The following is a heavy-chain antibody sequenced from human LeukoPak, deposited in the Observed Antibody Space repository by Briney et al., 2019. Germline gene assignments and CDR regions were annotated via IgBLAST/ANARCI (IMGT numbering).Heavy chain of an antibody. D-gene: IGHD3-22*01. CDR3: ARLLYYYDSSGYYCADY. V-gene: IGHV4-39*01. CDR2: IYYSGST. J-gene: IGHJ4*02. Sequence: SETLSLTCTVSGGSISSSSYYWGWIRQPPGKGLEWIGSIYYSGSTYYNSSLKSRVTISVDTSKNQFSLKLSSVTAADTAVYYCARLLYYYDSSGYYCADYWGQGTLVTVSS. CDR1: GGSISSSSYY.